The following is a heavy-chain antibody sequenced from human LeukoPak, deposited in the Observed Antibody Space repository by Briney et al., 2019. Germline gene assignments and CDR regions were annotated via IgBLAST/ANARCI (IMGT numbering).Heavy chain of an antibody. CDR2: IYTSGST. V-gene: IGHV4-4*09. D-gene: IGHD3-16*01. CDR1: GGSISSYY. CDR3: ARKVYVWGDDAFDI. Sequence: SETLSLTCTVSGGSISSYYWSWIRQPPGKGLEWIGYIYTSGSTNYNPSLKSRVTISVDTSKNQFSLKLSSVTAADTAVYYCARKVYVWGDDAFDIWAKGQWSPSLQ. J-gene: IGHJ3*02.